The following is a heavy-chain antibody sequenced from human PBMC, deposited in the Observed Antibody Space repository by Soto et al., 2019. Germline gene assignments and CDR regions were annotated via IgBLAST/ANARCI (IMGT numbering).Heavy chain of an antibody. V-gene: IGHV1-58*01. CDR2: IVVGSGNT. J-gene: IGHJ4*02. CDR3: ATEIDGTTVTSLDY. Sequence: SVKLYCKTSGYTYTSSAVQWGRQDSGQRLEWIGWIVVGSGNTNYAQKFQDRVTITRDTSATTAYMELSSLRSEGTTVYYCATEIDGTTVTSLDYWGQGTLVTVSS. CDR1: GYTYTSSA. D-gene: IGHD4-17*01.